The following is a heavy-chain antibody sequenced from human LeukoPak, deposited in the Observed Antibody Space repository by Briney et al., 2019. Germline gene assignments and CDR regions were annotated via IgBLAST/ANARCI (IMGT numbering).Heavy chain of an antibody. CDR3: ARRPDYGGTPTFDY. Sequence: GSLRLSCAASGLTVSSNYMSWVRQAPGKGLEWVSVIYSGGSTYYADSVKGRFIISRDNSKNTLYLQMNSLRVEDTAVYYCARRPDYGGTPTFDYWGQGTLVTVSS. D-gene: IGHD4-23*01. CDR1: GLTVSSNY. J-gene: IGHJ4*02. V-gene: IGHV3-66*01. CDR2: IYSGGST.